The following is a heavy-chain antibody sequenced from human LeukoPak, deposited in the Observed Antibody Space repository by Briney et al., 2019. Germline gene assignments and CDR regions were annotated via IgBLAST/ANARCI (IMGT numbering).Heavy chain of an antibody. J-gene: IGHJ3*02. CDR1: GGTFSSYA. CDR2: IIPIFGTA. Sequence: ASVKVSCKASGGTFSSYAISWVRQAPRQGLEWMGGIIPIFGTANYAQKFQGRVTITADESTSTAYMELSSLRSEDTAVYYCATIPGDYGAFDIWGQGTMVTVSS. D-gene: IGHD4-17*01. CDR3: ATIPGDYGAFDI. V-gene: IGHV1-69*13.